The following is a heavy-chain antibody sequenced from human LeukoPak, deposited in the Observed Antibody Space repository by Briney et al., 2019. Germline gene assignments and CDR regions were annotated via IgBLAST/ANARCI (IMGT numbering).Heavy chain of an antibody. V-gene: IGHV3-9*01. Sequence: GRSLRLSCAASGFTFDDYAMHWVRQAPGKGLEWGSGISWNSGSIGYADSVKGRFTISRDNAKNSLCLQMNSLRAEDTALCYGAYAFYRDYGSGSYDSYFDYWGQGTMVTVSS. J-gene: IGHJ4*02. CDR1: GFTFDDYA. CDR3: AYAFYRDYGSGSYDSYFDY. CDR2: ISWNSGSI. D-gene: IGHD3-10*01.